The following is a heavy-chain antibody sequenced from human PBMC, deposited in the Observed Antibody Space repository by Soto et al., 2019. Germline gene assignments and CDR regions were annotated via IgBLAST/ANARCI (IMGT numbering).Heavy chain of an antibody. CDR1: GFTFSDYY. CDR3: ARDRIRFLEWSTPIYGMDV. V-gene: IGHV3-11*06. J-gene: IGHJ6*02. CDR2: ISSSSSYT. Sequence: QVPLVESGGGLVKPGGSLRLSCAASGFTFSDYYMSWIRQAPGKGLEWVSYISSSSSYTNYADSVKGRFTISRDNAKNSLYLKMNSLRAEDTAVYYCARDRIRFLEWSTPIYGMDVWGQGTTVTVSS. D-gene: IGHD3-3*01.